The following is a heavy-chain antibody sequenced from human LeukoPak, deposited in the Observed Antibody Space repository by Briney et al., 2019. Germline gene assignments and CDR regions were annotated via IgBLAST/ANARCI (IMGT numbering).Heavy chain of an antibody. CDR1: GFTLSSYW. CDR3: ARDRGLSGYDLCDY. CDR2: IKHDGSEK. V-gene: IGHV3-7*01. Sequence: GGSLRLFCAASGFTLSSYWMSWVRQAPGKGLEWVANIKHDGSEKHYVDSVEGRFTISRDNAMNSLYLQMNSLRAEDTAVYYCARDRGLSGYDLCDYWGQGTLVTVSS. D-gene: IGHD5-12*01. J-gene: IGHJ4*02.